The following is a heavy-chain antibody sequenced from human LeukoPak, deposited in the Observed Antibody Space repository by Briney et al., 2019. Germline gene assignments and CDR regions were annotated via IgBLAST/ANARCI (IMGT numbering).Heavy chain of an antibody. V-gene: IGHV1-2*02. CDR1: GYTFTSYY. D-gene: IGHD6-19*01. Sequence: ASVKVSCKASGYTFTSYYMHWVRQAPGQGLEWMGWINPNSGGTNYAQKFQGRVTMTRDTSISTAYMELSRLRSDDTAVYYCAREIEKSIAVAGTEYFQHWGQGTLVTVSS. J-gene: IGHJ1*01. CDR3: AREIEKSIAVAGTEYFQH. CDR2: INPNSGGT.